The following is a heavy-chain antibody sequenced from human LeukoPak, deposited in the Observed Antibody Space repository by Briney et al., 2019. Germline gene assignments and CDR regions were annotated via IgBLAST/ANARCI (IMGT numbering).Heavy chain of an antibody. CDR1: GFTFSSYS. J-gene: IGHJ4*02. V-gene: IGHV3-21*01. CDR3: ARDRDRGYYGSGSIAY. D-gene: IGHD3-10*01. CDR2: ISSSSSYI. Sequence: PGGSLRLSCAASGFTFSSYSMNWVRQAPGKGLEWVSSISSSSSYIYYADSVKGRFTISRDNARNSLYLQMNSLRAEDTAVYFCARDRDRGYYGSGSIAYWGQGTLVTVSS.